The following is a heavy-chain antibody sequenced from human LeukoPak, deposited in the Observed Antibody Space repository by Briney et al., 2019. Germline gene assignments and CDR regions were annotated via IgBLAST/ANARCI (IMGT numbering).Heavy chain of an antibody. V-gene: IGHV4-59*01. CDR1: GGSISSYY. CDR3: ARVSYDFWSGYPYYFDY. D-gene: IGHD3-3*01. J-gene: IGHJ4*02. Sequence: PSETLSLTCTVSGGSISSYYWSWIRQPPGKGLEWIGYIYYSGSTNYNPSLKSRVTISVDTSKNQFFLNLSSVTAADTAVYYCARVSYDFWSGYPYYFDYWGQGTLVTVSS. CDR2: IYYSGST.